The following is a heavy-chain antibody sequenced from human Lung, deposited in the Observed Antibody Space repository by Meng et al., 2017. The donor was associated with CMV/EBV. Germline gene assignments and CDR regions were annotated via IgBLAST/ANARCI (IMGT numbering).Heavy chain of an antibody. CDR2: INGKGGTI. CDR3: VRGHTYVDYYFYGMDV. D-gene: IGHD5-18*01. V-gene: IGHV3-20*04. J-gene: IGHJ6*02. Sequence: GEXXKISCAASGFTFGDFGMGWVRQAPGKGLEWVSGINGKGGTIGYADSVKGRFTISRDNGKNFLYLQMNSLRAEDTALYFCVRGHTYVDYYFYGMDVWGQGTRVTVS. CDR1: GFTFGDFG.